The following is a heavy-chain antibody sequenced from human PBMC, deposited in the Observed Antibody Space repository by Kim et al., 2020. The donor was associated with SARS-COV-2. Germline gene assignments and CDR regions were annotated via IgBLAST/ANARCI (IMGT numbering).Heavy chain of an antibody. V-gene: IGHV3-30-3*01. CDR3: AGLYYYYAMDV. CDR1: GFTFNSYT. J-gene: IGHJ6*02. Sequence: GGSLRLSCAASGFTFNSYTMHWVRQAPGKGLEWVAVISYDGSNKYYADSVKGRFTISRDNSKNTLFLQMNSLRAEDTAVYYCAGLYYYYAMDVWGQGTTVTVSS. CDR2: ISYDGSNK.